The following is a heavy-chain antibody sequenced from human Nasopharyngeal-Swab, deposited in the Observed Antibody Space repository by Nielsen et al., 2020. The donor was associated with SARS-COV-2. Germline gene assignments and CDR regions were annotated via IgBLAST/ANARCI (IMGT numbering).Heavy chain of an antibody. V-gene: IGHV3-48*02. J-gene: IGHJ4*02. CDR2: ITSSSSTR. D-gene: IGHD1-26*01. CDR3: VREFEATGATYLDY. CDR1: GFAFSDYS. Sequence: GGSLRLSCPASGFAFSDYSMDWVRQAPGKGLEWVSYITSSSSTRYYADSVKGRFTVSRDNAKNSLYLQMSSLRDEDTAVYYCVREFEATGATYLDYWGLGTLVTVSS.